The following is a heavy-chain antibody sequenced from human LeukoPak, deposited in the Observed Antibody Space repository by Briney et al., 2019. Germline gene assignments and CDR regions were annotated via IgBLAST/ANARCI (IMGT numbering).Heavy chain of an antibody. CDR3: ARDDGTGWTLGRGWFDL. CDR2: IYTSGST. Sequence: SETLSLTCTVSGGSISRYYWSWIRQPAGKGLEWIGRIYTSGSTNYNPSLKSRVTMSVDTSKNQFSLKLSPVTAADTAVYYCARDDGTGWTLGRGWFDLWGRGTLVTVSS. CDR1: GGSISRYY. D-gene: IGHD6-19*01. V-gene: IGHV4-4*07. J-gene: IGHJ2*01.